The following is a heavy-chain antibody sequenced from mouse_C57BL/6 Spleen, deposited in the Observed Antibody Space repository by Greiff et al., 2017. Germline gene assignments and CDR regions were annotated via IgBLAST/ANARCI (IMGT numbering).Heavy chain of an antibody. Sequence: EVMLVESGPELVKPGASVKISCKASGYSFTGYYMNWVKQSPEKSLEWIGEINPSTGGTTYNQKFKAKATLTVDKSSSTAYMQLKSLTSEDSAVYYCARDGDSSGYPFAYWGQGTLVTVSA. D-gene: IGHD3-2*02. CDR1: GYSFTGYY. CDR3: ARDGDSSGYPFAY. V-gene: IGHV1-42*01. CDR2: INPSTGGT. J-gene: IGHJ3*01.